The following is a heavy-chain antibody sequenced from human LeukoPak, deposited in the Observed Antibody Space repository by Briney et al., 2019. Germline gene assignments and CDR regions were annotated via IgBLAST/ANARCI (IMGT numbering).Heavy chain of an antibody. Sequence: SETLSLTCTVSGGSISSSSYYWGWIRQPPGKGLELNGSIYYSGSTYYNPSLKSRVTISVDTSKNQFSLKLSSVTAADTAVYYCARQTGYGSYFDYWGQGTLVSVSS. J-gene: IGHJ4*02. CDR1: GGSISSSSYY. CDR3: ARQTGYGSYFDY. V-gene: IGHV4-39*01. CDR2: IYYSGST. D-gene: IGHD5-18*01.